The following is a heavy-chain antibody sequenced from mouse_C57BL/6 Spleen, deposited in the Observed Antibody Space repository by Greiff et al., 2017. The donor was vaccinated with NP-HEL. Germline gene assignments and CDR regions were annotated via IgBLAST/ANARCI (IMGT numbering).Heavy chain of an antibody. CDR3: ARGGYYGSSSWFAY. D-gene: IGHD1-1*01. Sequence: QVQLKESGAELVKPGASVKMSCKASGYTFTTYPIEWMKQNHGKSLEWIGNFHPYNDDTKYNEKFKGKATLTVEKSSSTVYLELSRLTSDDSAVYYCARGGYYGSSSWFAYWGQGTLVTVSA. J-gene: IGHJ3*01. CDR1: GYTFTTYP. CDR2: FHPYNDDT. V-gene: IGHV1-47*01.